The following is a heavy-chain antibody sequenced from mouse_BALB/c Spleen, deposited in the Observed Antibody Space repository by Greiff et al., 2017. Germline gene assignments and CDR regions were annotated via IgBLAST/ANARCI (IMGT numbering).Heavy chain of an antibody. J-gene: IGHJ3*01. CDR1: GFSLTSYG. V-gene: IGHV2-9*02. CDR3: ARVWDYDGAWFAY. Sequence: QVHVKQSGPGLVAPSQSLSITCTVSGFSLTSYGVHWVRQPPGKGLEWLGVIWAGGSTNYNSALMSRLSISKDNSKSQVFLKMNSLQTDDTAMYYCARVWDYDGAWFAYWGQGTLVTVSA. D-gene: IGHD2-4*01. CDR2: IWAGGST.